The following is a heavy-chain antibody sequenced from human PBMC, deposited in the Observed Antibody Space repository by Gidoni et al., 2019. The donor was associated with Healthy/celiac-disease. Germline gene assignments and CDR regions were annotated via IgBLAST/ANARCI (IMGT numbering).Heavy chain of an antibody. CDR3: AKDGGGGSGSYYAYYFDY. V-gene: IGHV3-23*01. D-gene: IGHD3-10*01. Sequence: EVQLLESGGGLVQPGGSLRLSCAASGFTFSSYAMSWVRQAPGKGLAWVSAISGRGGSTYYADSVKGRFTISRDNSKNTLYLQMNSLRAEDTAVYYCAKDGGGGSGSYYAYYFDYWGQGTLVTVSS. J-gene: IGHJ4*02. CDR1: GFTFSSYA. CDR2: ISGRGGST.